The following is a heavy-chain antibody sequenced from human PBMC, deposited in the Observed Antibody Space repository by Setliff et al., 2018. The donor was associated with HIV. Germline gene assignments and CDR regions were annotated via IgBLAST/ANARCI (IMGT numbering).Heavy chain of an antibody. Sequence: PSETLSLTCAVYGGSFSGPYWSWIRQPPGKGLEWLGELNYTGKTYYNPSLQSRLTMSADTSKNQLYLKINSVTAADTAVYFCARDLHANYHVVDIWGPGTMVTVSS. D-gene: IGHD2-15*01. CDR3: ARDLHANYHVVDI. J-gene: IGHJ3*02. CDR1: GGSFSGPY. V-gene: IGHV4-34*10. CDR2: LNYTGKT.